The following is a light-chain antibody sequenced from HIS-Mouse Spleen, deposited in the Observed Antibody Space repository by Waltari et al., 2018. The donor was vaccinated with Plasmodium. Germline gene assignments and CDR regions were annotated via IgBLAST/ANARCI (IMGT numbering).Light chain of an antibody. CDR3: QQYNNWSFT. CDR2: GAS. Sequence: IVMTHSPATLSVSPGERATLSCRASPSVSSNLAWYQQKPGQAPRLLIYGASTRATGIPARFSGSGSGTEFTLTISSLQSEDFAVYYCQQYNNWSFTFGPGTKVDIK. V-gene: IGKV3-15*01. CDR1: PSVSSN. J-gene: IGKJ3*01.